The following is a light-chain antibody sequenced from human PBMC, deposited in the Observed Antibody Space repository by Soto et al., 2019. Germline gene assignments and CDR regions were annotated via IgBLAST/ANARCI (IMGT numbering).Light chain of an antibody. V-gene: IGLV1-40*01. CDR3: CSFTSSNTHV. CDR1: SSNIGAGYV. J-gene: IGLJ1*01. CDR2: GNS. Sequence: QSVLTQPPSVSGAPGQRVTISCTGSSSNIGAGYVVHWYQHLPGTAPRLLIYGNSNRPSGVPDRFSGSKSGTSASLAITGLQTEDEADYYCCSFTSSNTHVFGTGTKVTVL.